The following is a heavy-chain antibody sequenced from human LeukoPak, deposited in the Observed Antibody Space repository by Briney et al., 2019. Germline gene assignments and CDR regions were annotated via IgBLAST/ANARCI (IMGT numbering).Heavy chain of an antibody. V-gene: IGHV5-51*01. J-gene: IGHJ4*02. CDR1: AYTFTTSW. Sequence: GESLKISCKGSAYTFTTSWIGWARQMPGKGLEWMAIIYPSDSDTTYSPSFQGQVTISADKSINTAYLQWSSLQASDTAMYYCASLYGPYFDYWGQGTLVTVSS. D-gene: IGHD2-8*01. CDR3: ASLYGPYFDY. CDR2: IYPSDSDT.